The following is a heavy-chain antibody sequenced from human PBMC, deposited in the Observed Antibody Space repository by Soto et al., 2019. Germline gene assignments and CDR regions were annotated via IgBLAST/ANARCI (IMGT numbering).Heavy chain of an antibody. D-gene: IGHD3-10*01. CDR3: ARVDGSGTFSFFDS. V-gene: IGHV4-61*01. CDR1: GDSIRSANYF. Sequence: KPSETLSLTCDVSGDSIRSANYFWSWIRQTPGKGLEWIGYLYYIGRSTYNPSLESRVTISLATSKIQFSLRLTSVTAADTAVYYCARVDGSGTFSFFDSWGHGTLVTVSS. J-gene: IGHJ4*01. CDR2: LYYIGRS.